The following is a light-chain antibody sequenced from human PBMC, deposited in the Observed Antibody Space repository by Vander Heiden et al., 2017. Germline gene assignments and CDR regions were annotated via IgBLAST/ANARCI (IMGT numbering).Light chain of an antibody. CDR1: SFDFRDLDY. V-gene: IGLV2-14*03. J-gene: IGLJ2*01. Sequence: QSALTPPASVSGSPGQSITISCSGSSFDFRDLDYVSWFQQHPGKAPKLMIYDVDDRPSGVSTRFSGSKSGNTASLTISGLQAEDEADYYCSSYTIRHTVVFGGGTKLTVL. CDR2: DVD. CDR3: SSYTIRHTVV.